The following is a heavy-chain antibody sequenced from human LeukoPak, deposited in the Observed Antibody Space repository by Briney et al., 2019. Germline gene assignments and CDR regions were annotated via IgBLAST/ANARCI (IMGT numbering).Heavy chain of an antibody. D-gene: IGHD3-16*02. J-gene: IGHJ4*02. CDR1: GFTFSSYA. CDR3: AKVSDDYVWGSYRPACFDY. V-gene: IGHV3-23*01. CDR2: ISGSGGST. Sequence: GGSLSLSCAASGFTFSSYAMSWVRQAPGKGLEWVSAISGSGGSTYYADSVKGRFTISRDNSKNTLYLQMNSLRAEDTAVYYCAKVSDDYVWGSYRPACFDYWGQGTLVTVSS.